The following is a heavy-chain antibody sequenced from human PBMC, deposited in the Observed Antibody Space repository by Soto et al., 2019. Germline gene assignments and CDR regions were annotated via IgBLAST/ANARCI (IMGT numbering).Heavy chain of an antibody. V-gene: IGHV1-69*01. CDR1: GGTFSSYA. CDR2: IIPIFGTA. J-gene: IGHJ4*02. Sequence: QVQLVQSGAEVKKPGSSVKVSCKASGGTFSSYAISWVRQAPGQGLEWMGGIIPIFGTANYEQKFQGRVTITADDSTSTAYMELSSLRSEDTAVYYCARGAVSGYYDSSGYYSFDYWGQGTLVTVSS. CDR3: ARGAVSGYYDSSGYYSFDY. D-gene: IGHD3-22*01.